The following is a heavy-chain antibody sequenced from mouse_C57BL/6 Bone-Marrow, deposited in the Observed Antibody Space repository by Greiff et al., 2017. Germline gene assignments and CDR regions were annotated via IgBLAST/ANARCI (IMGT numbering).Heavy chain of an antibody. CDR3: ARERDYDYPYFDY. CDR1: GYTFTNYW. V-gene: IGHV1-63*01. J-gene: IGHJ2*01. CDR2: IYPGGGYT. D-gene: IGHD2-4*01. Sequence: VKLQQSGAELVRPGTSVKMSCKASGYTFTNYWIGWAKQRPGHGLEWIGDIYPGGGYTNYNEKFKGKATLTADKSSSTAYMQFSSLTSEDSAIYYCARERDYDYPYFDYWGQGTTLTVSS.